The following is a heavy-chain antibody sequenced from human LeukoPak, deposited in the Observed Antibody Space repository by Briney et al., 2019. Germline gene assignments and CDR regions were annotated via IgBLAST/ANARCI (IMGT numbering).Heavy chain of an antibody. CDR1: GYTFTSYA. D-gene: IGHD6-19*01. V-gene: IGHV1-3*03. Sequence: GASVKVSCKASGYTFTSYAMHWVRQAPGQRLEWMGWINAGNGNTKYSQEFQGRVTITRDTSTSTAYMELSSLRSEDTAVYYCATGPGYSSGWSDYWGQGTLVTVSS. J-gene: IGHJ4*02. CDR2: INAGNGNT. CDR3: ATGPGYSSGWSDY.